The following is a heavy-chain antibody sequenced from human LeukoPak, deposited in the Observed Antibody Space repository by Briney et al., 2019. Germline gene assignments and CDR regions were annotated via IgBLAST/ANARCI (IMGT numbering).Heavy chain of an antibody. CDR2: ISTYNGDT. CDR3: ARDHSDILTGYYSGDY. J-gene: IGHJ4*02. Sequence: GASVKVSCKASGYTFTSYGVSWVRQAPGQGLEWMGWISTYNGDTKYAQKFQGRLTVTTDTSTTTAYMELRSLRSDDTALYYCARDHSDILTGYYSGDYWGQGTLVTVSS. D-gene: IGHD3-9*01. V-gene: IGHV1-18*01. CDR1: GYTFTSYG.